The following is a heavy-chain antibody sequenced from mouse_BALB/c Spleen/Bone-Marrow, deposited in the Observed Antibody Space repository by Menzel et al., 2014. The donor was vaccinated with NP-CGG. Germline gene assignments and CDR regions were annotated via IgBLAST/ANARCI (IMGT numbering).Heavy chain of an antibody. V-gene: IGHV10-1*02. D-gene: IGHD6-1*01. CDR3: VTSTYFDV. CDR1: GFTFXTYA. Sequence: EVKLMESGGGLVQPKGSLKLSCAASGFTFXTYAMNWVRQAPGKGLEWVARIRSKSNNYATYYADSVKDRFTISRDDSQSMLYLQMNNLKTEDTAMDYCVTSTYFDVWGAGTTVTVSS. J-gene: IGHJ1*01. CDR2: IRSKSNNYAT.